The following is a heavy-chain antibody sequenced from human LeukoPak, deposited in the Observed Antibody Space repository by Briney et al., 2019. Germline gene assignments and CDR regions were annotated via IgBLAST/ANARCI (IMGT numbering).Heavy chain of an antibody. CDR1: GYSFTSYW. Sequence: GESLKISCKGPGYSFTSYWIGWLRQMPGKGLEWMGIIYPGDSDTRYSPSFQGQVTISADKSISTAYLQWSSLKASDTAMYYCAIPSPWFGGKWGFGMDVWGQGTTVTVSS. CDR2: IYPGDSDT. CDR3: AIPSPWFGGKWGFGMDV. D-gene: IGHD3-10*01. V-gene: IGHV5-51*01. J-gene: IGHJ6*01.